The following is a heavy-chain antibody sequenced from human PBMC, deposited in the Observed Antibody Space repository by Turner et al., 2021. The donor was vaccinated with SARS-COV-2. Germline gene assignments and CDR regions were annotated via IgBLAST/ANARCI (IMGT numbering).Heavy chain of an antibody. CDR1: GFTFDDYA. J-gene: IGHJ6*02. Sequence: EVQLVESGGGLVQPGRSLRLSCAASGFTFDDYAMHWVRQAPGKGLEWVSGFTWNSGSIGYADSVKGRFTISRDNAKNSLYLQTDSLRAEDTALYYCAKGIAARSFYYYGMDVWGQGTTVTVSS. CDR2: FTWNSGSI. D-gene: IGHD6-6*01. CDR3: AKGIAARSFYYYGMDV. V-gene: IGHV3-9*01.